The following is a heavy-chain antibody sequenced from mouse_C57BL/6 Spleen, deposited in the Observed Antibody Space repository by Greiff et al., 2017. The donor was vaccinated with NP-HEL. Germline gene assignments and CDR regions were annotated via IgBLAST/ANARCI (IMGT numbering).Heavy chain of an antibody. CDR1: GYAFSSYW. CDR3: ARGANWDIDY. J-gene: IGHJ2*01. D-gene: IGHD4-1*01. CDR2: IYPGDGDT. V-gene: IGHV1-80*01. Sequence: VQVVESGAELVKPGASVKISCKASGYAFSSYWMNWVKQRPGKGLEWIGQIYPGDGDTNYNGKFKGKATLTADKSSSTAYMQLSSLTSEDSAVYFCARGANWDIDYWGQGTTLTVSS.